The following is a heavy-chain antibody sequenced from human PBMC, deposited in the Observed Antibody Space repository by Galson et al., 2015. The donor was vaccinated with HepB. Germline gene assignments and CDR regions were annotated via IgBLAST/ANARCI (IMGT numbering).Heavy chain of an antibody. CDR2: IYYSGST. V-gene: IGHV4-59*08. CDR3: ARHVSTMVRGVIIHDAFDI. Sequence: SETLSLTCTVSGGSISSYYWSWIRQPPGKGLEWIGYIYYSGSTNYNPSLKSRVTISVDTSKNQFSLKLSSVTAADTAVYYCARHVSTMVRGVIIHDAFDIWGQGTMVTVSS. D-gene: IGHD3-10*01. J-gene: IGHJ3*02. CDR1: GGSISSYY.